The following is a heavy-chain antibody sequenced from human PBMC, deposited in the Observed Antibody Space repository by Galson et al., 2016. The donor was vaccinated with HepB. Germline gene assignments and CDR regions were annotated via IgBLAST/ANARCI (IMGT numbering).Heavy chain of an antibody. D-gene: IGHD5-24*01. CDR1: GFTLSNYR. CDR2: ISSSSVYI. V-gene: IGHV3-21*01. J-gene: IGHJ4*02. Sequence: SLRLSCAVSGFTLSNYRIDWVRQAPGKGLEWVSCISSSSVYIWYADSVRGRFTNSRDNAKNSLYLQMDSLHAEDTAVYYCARADGFNTPFFDSWGQGTLVTVSS. CDR3: ARADGFNTPFFDS.